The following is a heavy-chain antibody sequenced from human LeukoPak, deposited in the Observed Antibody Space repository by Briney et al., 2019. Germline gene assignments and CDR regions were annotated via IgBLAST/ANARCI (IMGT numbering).Heavy chain of an antibody. D-gene: IGHD3-16*02. Sequence: GGSLRLSCAASGFAFSNAWVNWVRQAPGKGLEWVGRIKSKTDGGTADYAAPVKGRFTISRDDSKTTLYLQMNDLKTEDTAVYYCTTVMITFGGVIPNYWGQGTLVTVSS. CDR3: TTVMITFGGVIPNY. V-gene: IGHV3-15*01. CDR1: GFAFSNAW. CDR2: IKSKTDGGTA. J-gene: IGHJ4*02.